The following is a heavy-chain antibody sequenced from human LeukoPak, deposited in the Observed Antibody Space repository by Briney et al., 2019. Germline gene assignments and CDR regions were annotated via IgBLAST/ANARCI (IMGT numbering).Heavy chain of an antibody. CDR1: GYTFTSYG. CDR2: IGAYNGNT. CDR3: ARAGVTMVRGPVSPF. Sequence: ASVKVSCKASGYTFTSYGISWVRQAPGQGLEWMGWIGAYNGNTNYAQKLQGRVTMTTDTSTSTAYMELRSLRSDDTAVYYCARAGVTMVRGPVSPFWGQGTMVTVSS. V-gene: IGHV1-18*01. J-gene: IGHJ3*01. D-gene: IGHD3-10*01.